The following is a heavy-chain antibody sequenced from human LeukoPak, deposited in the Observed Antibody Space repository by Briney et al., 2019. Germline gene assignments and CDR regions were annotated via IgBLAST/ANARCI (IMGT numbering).Heavy chain of an antibody. CDR1: GGSISSYY. Sequence: SETLSLTCTVSGGSISSYYWSWIRQPPGKGLEWIGYIYYSGSTNYNPSPKSRVTISIDTSKKQFSLKVSSVTAADTAVYYCARLSVAGPLSYWGQGTLVTVSS. V-gene: IGHV4-59*01. J-gene: IGHJ4*02. CDR2: IYYSGST. D-gene: IGHD6-19*01. CDR3: ARLSVAGPLSY.